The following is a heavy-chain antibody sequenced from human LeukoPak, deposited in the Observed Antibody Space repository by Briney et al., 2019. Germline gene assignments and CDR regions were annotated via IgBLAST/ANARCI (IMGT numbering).Heavy chain of an antibody. CDR3: ARRNSWSGHSFDY. CDR1: GGTFSSYA. J-gene: IGHJ4*02. V-gene: IGHV1-69*13. Sequence: GASVKVSCKASGGTFSSYAISWVRQAPGQGLEWMGGIIPIFGTANYAQKFQGRVTITADESTSTAYMELSSLRSEDTAVYYCARRNSWSGHSFDYWGQGTLVTVAS. CDR2: IIPIFGTA. D-gene: IGHD3-3*01.